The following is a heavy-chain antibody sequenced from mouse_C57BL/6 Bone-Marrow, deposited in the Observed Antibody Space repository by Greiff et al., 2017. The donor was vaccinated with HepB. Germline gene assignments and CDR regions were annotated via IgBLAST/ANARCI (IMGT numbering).Heavy chain of an antibody. CDR2: INPYNGGT. CDR1: GYTFTDYY. CDR3: AITAQALYYYAMDY. V-gene: IGHV1-19*01. J-gene: IGHJ4*01. Sequence: VQLQQSGPVLVKPGASVKMSCKASGYTFTDYYMNWVKQSHGKSLEWIGVINPYNGGTSYNQKFKGKATLTVDKSSSTAYMELNSLTSEDSAVYYCAITAQALYYYAMDYWGQGTSVTVSS. D-gene: IGHD3-2*02.